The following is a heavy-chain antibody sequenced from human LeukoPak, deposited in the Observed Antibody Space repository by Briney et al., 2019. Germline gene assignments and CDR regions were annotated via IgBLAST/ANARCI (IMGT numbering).Heavy chain of an antibody. D-gene: IGHD1-26*01. CDR1: GGSISSSSYY. J-gene: IGHJ4*02. V-gene: IGHV4-39*07. Sequence: SETLSLTCTVSGGSISSSSYYWSWIRQPPGKGLEWIGEINHSGSTNYNPSLKSRVTISVDTSKNQFSLKLSSVTAADTAVYYCARGSGASGYWGQGTLVTVSS. CDR3: ARGSGASGY. CDR2: INHSGST.